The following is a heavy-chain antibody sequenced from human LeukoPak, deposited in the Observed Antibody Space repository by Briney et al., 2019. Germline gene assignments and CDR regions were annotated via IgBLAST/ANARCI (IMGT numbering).Heavy chain of an antibody. D-gene: IGHD5-18*01. CDR3: ARDRGGYSYGLPLAY. Sequence: ASVTVSCKASGGTFSSYAISWVRQAPGQGLEWIGGIIPIFGTANYAQKFQGRVTITADKSTSTAYMELSSLRSEDTAVYYCARDRGGYSYGLPLAYWGQGTLVTVSS. V-gene: IGHV1-69*06. J-gene: IGHJ4*02. CDR2: IIPIFGTA. CDR1: GGTFSSYA.